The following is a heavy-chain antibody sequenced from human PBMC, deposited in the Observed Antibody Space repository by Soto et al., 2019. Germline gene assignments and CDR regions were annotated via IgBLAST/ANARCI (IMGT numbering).Heavy chain of an antibody. V-gene: IGHV3-48*01. Sequence: EVQLVESGGGLVQPGGSLRLSCAASGFTFSSYSMNWVRQAPGEGLEWVSYISSSSSTIYYADSVKGRFTISRDNAKNSLYLQMNSLRAEDTAVYYCARDLWRGYCSGGSCFRDWYFDLWGRGTLVTVSS. CDR3: ARDLWRGYCSGGSCFRDWYFDL. J-gene: IGHJ2*01. CDR1: GFTFSSYS. CDR2: ISSSSSTI. D-gene: IGHD2-15*01.